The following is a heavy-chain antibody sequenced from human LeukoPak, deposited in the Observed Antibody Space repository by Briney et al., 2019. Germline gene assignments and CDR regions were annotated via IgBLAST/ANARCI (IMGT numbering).Heavy chain of an antibody. CDR3: ATDRVYRSSGRSRGSFDY. CDR2: FDSENNKM. Sequence: ASVKVTSKISEYSLSDLSIHWVREAPGEGLEWMGGFDSENNKMVYSQKFQGRVTMTEDTSADTVYMELTSLRSEDTAVYFCATDRVYRSSGRSRGSFDYWGQGTLVVVSS. V-gene: IGHV1-24*01. D-gene: IGHD6-19*01. J-gene: IGHJ4*02. CDR1: EYSLSDLS.